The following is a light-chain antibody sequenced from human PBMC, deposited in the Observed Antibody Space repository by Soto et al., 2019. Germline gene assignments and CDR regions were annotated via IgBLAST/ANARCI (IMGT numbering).Light chain of an antibody. J-gene: IGKJ5*01. V-gene: IGKV3-11*01. CDR1: ESVKTY. CDR3: QQRYKWPPIT. CDR2: DTS. Sequence: EVLLTQSPATLSLSPGERATLSCRASESVKTYVAWFQQKPGQAPRLLIYDTSNRATGIPPRFSGSGSGTDFTLTIDNLEAEDFAVYYCQQRYKWPPITFGQGTRLEIK.